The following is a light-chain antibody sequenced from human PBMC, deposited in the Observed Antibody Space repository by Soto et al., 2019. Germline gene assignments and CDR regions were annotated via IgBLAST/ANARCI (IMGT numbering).Light chain of an antibody. J-gene: IGLJ1*01. V-gene: IGLV1-44*01. Sequence: QSVLTQPPSASGTPGRRVVISCSGSSSNIGSNTVNWYQQLPATAPTLLIYSNNHRPSGVPDRFSASKSGTSASLAISGLQSDDEADYYCAAWDDSLNGYVFATGTKVTVL. CDR2: SNN. CDR3: AAWDDSLNGYV. CDR1: SSNIGSNT.